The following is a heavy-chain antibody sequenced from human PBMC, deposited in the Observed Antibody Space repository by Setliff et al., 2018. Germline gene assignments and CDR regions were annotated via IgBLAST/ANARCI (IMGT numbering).Heavy chain of an antibody. J-gene: IGHJ3*02. V-gene: IGHV1-2*02. CDR2: INPNAGNI. CDR3: ARDRVWGTLDAFDI. D-gene: IGHD3-16*01. CDR1: GYTFTAYY. Sequence: GASVKVSCKASGYTFTAYYIHWVRQAPGQGLEWMGWINPNAGNINYIQKFQGRVTMTTDTSTSTAYMELRSLRSDDTAVYYCARDRVWGTLDAFDIWGQGTMVTVSS.